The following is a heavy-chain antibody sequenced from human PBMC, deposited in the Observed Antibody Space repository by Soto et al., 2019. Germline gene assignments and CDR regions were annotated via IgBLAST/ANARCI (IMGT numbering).Heavy chain of an antibody. J-gene: IGHJ4*02. D-gene: IGHD4-17*01. Sequence: EVQLLESGGDLVQPGGSLRLSCAAYGFTFSSYTMTWVRQAPGKGLEWVSGINSGGRTYYADSVKGRFTISRDDSKNTLYLQIISLRAEDTAVYYCAKDLRPDGVWDFDYWGQGTMVTVSS. V-gene: IGHV3-23*01. CDR3: AKDLRPDGVWDFDY. CDR1: GFTFSSYT. CDR2: INSGGRT.